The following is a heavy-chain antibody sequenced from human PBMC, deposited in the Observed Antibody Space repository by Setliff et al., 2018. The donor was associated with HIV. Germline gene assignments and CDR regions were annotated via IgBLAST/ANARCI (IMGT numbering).Heavy chain of an antibody. V-gene: IGHV4-61*09. Sequence: TLSLTCTVSGDSITRGSYYWSWIRQPAGKGLEWIGHIYTSGKTHYSPSLKSRITISADTSKNQLSLNLSSVTAADTAVYYCARAAYSGTYLWEPATDLWGRGTLVTV. CDR2: IYTSGKT. D-gene: IGHD1-26*01. J-gene: IGHJ2*01. CDR3: ARAAYSGTYLWEPATDL. CDR1: GDSITRGSYY.